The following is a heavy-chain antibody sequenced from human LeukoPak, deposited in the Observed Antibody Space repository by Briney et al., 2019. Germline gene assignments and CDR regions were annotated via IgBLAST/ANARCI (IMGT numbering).Heavy chain of an antibody. V-gene: IGHV3-74*01. J-gene: IGHJ4*02. CDR3: ARGTSAYGDYANY. CDR1: GFTFSSYW. Sequence: PGESLRLSCAASGFTFSSYWMHWVRQAPRKGLVWVSRINSDGSSISYADSVNGRFTIARDNAKNTLSLQMNSLRVEDTAVYYCARGTSAYGDYANYWGQGTPVTVSS. CDR2: INSDGSSI. D-gene: IGHD4-17*01.